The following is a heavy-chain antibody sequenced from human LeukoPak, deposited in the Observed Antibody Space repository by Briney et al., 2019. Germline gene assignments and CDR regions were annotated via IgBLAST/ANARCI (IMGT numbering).Heavy chain of an antibody. V-gene: IGHV4-4*07. CDR1: GGSISSYY. J-gene: IGHJ6*02. CDR2: VFNTGTT. CDR3: AKSGDFYFGMDI. Sequence: SETLSLTCSVSGGSISSYYWNWIRQPAGKGLEWIGRVFNTGTTNYNPSLKSRVTMSLDTSKSQFSLSLSSVTAADTAIYWCAKSGDFYFGMDIWGRGTTVTVSS. D-gene: IGHD2-15*01.